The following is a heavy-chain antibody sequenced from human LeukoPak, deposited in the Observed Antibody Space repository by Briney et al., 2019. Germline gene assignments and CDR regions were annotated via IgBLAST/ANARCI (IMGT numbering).Heavy chain of an antibody. D-gene: IGHD5-24*01. CDR3: ARGVHGDY. Sequence: SETLSLTCTVSGGSISSSSYYWGWIRQPPGKGLEWIGSIYYSGSTYYNPSLKSRVTISVDTSKNQFSLKLSSVTAADTAVYYCARGVHGDYWGQGTLVTVSS. CDR2: IYYSGST. V-gene: IGHV4-39*07. CDR1: GGSISSSSYY. J-gene: IGHJ4*02.